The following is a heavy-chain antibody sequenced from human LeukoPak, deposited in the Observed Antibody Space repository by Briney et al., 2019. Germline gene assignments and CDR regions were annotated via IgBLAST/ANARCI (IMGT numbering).Heavy chain of an antibody. CDR3: ARWVEEYSSSQTSFDY. CDR2: VNQTGSP. J-gene: IGHJ4*02. CDR1: GGSLRSDRHH. V-gene: IGHV4-39*07. D-gene: IGHD6-6*01. Sequence: PAETLSLTCSVSGGSLRSDRHHWAWVRQTADRGLEHIGSVNQTGSPYYNPPLKSRVTISVDTSNNQFSLKLSSVTAADTAVYYCARWVEEYSSSQTSFDYWGQGTLVTVSS.